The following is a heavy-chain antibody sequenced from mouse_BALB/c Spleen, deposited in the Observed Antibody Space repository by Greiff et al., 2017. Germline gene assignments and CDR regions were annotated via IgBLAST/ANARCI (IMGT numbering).Heavy chain of an antibody. D-gene: IGHD1-1*01. CDR1: GFNIKDTY. V-gene: IGHV14-3*02. CDR3: ARGGYYGSSYYFDY. Sequence: EVQLQESGAELVKPGASVKLSCTASGFNIKDTYMHWVKQRPEQGLEWIGRIDPANGNTKYDPKFQGKATITADTSSNTAYLQLSSLTSEDTAVYYCARGGYYGSSYYFDYWGQGTTLTVSS. CDR2: IDPANGNT. J-gene: IGHJ2*01.